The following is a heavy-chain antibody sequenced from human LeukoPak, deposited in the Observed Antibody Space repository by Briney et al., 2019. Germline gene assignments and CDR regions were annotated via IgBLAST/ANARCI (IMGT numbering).Heavy chain of an antibody. V-gene: IGHV4-4*02. J-gene: IGHJ5*02. CDR1: GGSISNNNW. CDR3: AIKPPSGWFGTGWLDP. Sequence: SGTLSLTCSVSGGSISNNNWWSWVRQSPGKGLEWIGNIYHSGTTHYNPSLKSRATISVDKSRNQFSLKLNSVTAADTAVYYCAIKPPSGWFGTGWLDPWGQGTLVTVSS. CDR2: IYHSGTT. D-gene: IGHD3-10*01.